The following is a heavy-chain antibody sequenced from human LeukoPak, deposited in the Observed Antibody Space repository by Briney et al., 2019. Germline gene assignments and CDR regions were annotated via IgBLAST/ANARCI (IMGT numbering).Heavy chain of an antibody. CDR1: GGSFSNFY. J-gene: IGHJ1*01. D-gene: IGHD3-16*01. Sequence: SETLSLTCAVYGGSFSNFYWTWIRQPPGKGLEWIGEINSSGGINYNPSLKSRVTMSTAASRNQFSLRLTSVTAADTAVYYCVRGGGGPRLQHWGQGTLVTVSS. CDR2: INSSGGI. CDR3: VRGGGGPRLQH. V-gene: IGHV4-34*01.